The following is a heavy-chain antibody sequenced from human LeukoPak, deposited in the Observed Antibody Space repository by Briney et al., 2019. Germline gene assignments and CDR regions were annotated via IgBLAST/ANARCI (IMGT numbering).Heavy chain of an antibody. CDR2: IGSSSNYI. J-gene: IGHJ4*02. Sequence: GGSLRLSCAASGLTFSSYNMHWVRQAPGKGLEWVSSIGSSSNYIHYADSLKGRFTISRDYAKNSLYLQMNSLKAEDTAVYYCARGELGDCTGGSCYFDYWGQGTLVTVSS. D-gene: IGHD2-15*01. CDR3: ARGELGDCTGGSCYFDY. V-gene: IGHV3-21*01. CDR1: GLTFSSYN.